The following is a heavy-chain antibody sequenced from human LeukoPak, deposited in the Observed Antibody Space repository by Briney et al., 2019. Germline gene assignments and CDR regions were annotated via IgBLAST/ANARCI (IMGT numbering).Heavy chain of an antibody. CDR2: IKQDGSEK. J-gene: IGHJ4*02. Sequence: PGGSLRLSCAASGFTFSSYWMSWVRQAPGKGLEWVANIKQDGSEKYYVDSVKGRFTISRDNAKNSLYLQMNSLRAEDTAVYYCARSGRFWSGSGDYFDYWGQGTLVTVSS. V-gene: IGHV3-7*01. CDR1: GFTFSSYW. CDR3: ARSGRFWSGSGDYFDY. D-gene: IGHD3/OR15-3a*01.